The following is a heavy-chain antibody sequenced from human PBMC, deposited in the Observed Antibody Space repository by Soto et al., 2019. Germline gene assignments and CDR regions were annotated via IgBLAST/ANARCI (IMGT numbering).Heavy chain of an antibody. CDR2: TYYRSKWYH. Sequence: PSQTLSLTGAISGDSVSSDNAVWNWIRQSPSRGLEWLGRTYYRSKWYHDYAAFVKSRITINPDTPKNLFSLQLSSVTPDDTAVYYCARGTLIAVPGPWGQGTLVTVSS. CDR1: GDSVSSDNAV. V-gene: IGHV6-1*01. CDR3: ARGTLIAVPGP. D-gene: IGHD6-19*01. J-gene: IGHJ5*02.